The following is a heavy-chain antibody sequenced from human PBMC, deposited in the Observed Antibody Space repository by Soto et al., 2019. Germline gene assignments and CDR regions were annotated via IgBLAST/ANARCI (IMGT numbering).Heavy chain of an antibody. CDR1: AFTFNNYA. V-gene: IGHV3-23*01. CDR3: AKSRYSDSSGDFYDS. J-gene: IGHJ5*01. D-gene: IGHD3-22*01. CDR2: IGGSGRTK. Sequence: EVQLLESEGGLVQPGGSLSLSCAAAAFTFNNYAMSWVRQAQGKGLEWVSGIGGSGRTKYYADSLKGRFTISRHNSNNTLFLQMNSLRAEDTAVYYCAKSRYSDSSGDFYDSWGQGTLVTVSS.